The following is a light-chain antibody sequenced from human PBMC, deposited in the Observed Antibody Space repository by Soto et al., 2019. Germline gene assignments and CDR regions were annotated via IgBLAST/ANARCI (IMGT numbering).Light chain of an antibody. CDR3: QQYNNWPRT. J-gene: IGKJ1*01. CDR2: GAS. V-gene: IGKV3-15*01. Sequence: EIVLTQSPGTLALSAGERATLSCRASQSVTSNYLAWYQQKPGQAPRLLIYGASTRAPGIPARFSGSGSGTEFTLTISSLQSEDFAVYYCQQYNNWPRTFGQGSNVDVK. CDR1: QSVTSN.